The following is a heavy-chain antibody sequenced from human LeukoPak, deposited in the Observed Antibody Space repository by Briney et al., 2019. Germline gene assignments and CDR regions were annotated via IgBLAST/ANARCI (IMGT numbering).Heavy chain of an antibody. J-gene: IGHJ1*01. Sequence: GGSLRLSCAASGFTFSSYSMNWVRQAPGKGLEWVSSISSSGSYIYYADSVKGRFTISRDNSKKTLYLQMNSLRAEDTAVYYCAKDRESGNYRAPEYFQHWGQGTLVTVSS. CDR2: ISSSGSYI. V-gene: IGHV3-21*04. D-gene: IGHD1-26*01. CDR1: GFTFSSYS. CDR3: AKDRESGNYRAPEYFQH.